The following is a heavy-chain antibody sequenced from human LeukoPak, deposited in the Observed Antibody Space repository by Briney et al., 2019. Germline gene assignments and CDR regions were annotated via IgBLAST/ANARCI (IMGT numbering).Heavy chain of an antibody. Sequence: GGSLRLSCAASGFTFSSYSMNWVRQAPGKGLEWVSSISSSSSYIYYADSVKGRFTISRDNAKNSLYLQMNSLRAEDTAVYYCARGQSSRTGFDYWGQGTLVTVSS. CDR2: ISSSSSYI. D-gene: IGHD6-6*01. J-gene: IGHJ4*02. V-gene: IGHV3-21*01. CDR1: GFTFSSYS. CDR3: ARGQSSRTGFDY.